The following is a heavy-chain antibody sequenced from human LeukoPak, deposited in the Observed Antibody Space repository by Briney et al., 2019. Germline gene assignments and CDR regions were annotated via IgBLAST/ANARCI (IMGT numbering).Heavy chain of an antibody. D-gene: IGHD4-17*01. J-gene: IGHJ4*02. CDR2: IYYSGST. V-gene: IGHV4-39*01. CDR3: ARQGLGDYGQGGFDY. CDR1: GGSISSGSYY. Sequence: PSETLSLTCTVSGGSISSGSYYWGWIRQPPGKGLEWIGSIYYSGSTYYNPSLKSRVTISVDTSKNQFSLKLSSVTAADTAVYYCARQGLGDYGQGGFDYWGQGTLVTVSS.